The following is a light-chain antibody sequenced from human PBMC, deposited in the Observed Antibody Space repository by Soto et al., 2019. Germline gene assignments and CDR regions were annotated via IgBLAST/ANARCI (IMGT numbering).Light chain of an antibody. J-gene: IGKJ1*01. CDR3: QKYNSYYKK. CDR2: KAS. V-gene: IGKV1-5*03. Sequence: DLEITQSTSTLSASVVYRATLTCRASQSISSWLAWYQQKPGKAPKLLIYKASSLESGVTSRFSGSGSGTEFTLTIRSLQPDDFATYYCQKYNSYYKKFSQGNPVDIK. CDR1: QSISSW.